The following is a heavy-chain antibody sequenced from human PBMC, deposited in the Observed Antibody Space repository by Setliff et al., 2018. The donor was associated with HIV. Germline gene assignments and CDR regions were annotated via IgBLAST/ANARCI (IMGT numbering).Heavy chain of an antibody. Sequence: GGSLRLSCAASGFTFSGTWMAWVRQAPGKGPEWVANIKQDGAEKHYMDSVKGRFTISRDNADRSIYLQMNSLRVEDTAVYYCARVREGYESSGFYVYYYYYMDLWGKGTTVTVSS. CDR1: GFTFSGTW. J-gene: IGHJ6*03. CDR3: ARVREGYESSGFYVYYYYYMDL. D-gene: IGHD6-19*01. V-gene: IGHV3-7*01. CDR2: IKQDGAEK.